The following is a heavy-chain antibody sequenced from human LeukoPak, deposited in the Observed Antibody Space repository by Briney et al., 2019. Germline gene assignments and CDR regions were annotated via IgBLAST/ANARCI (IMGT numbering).Heavy chain of an antibody. V-gene: IGHV3-23*01. D-gene: IGHD5-18*01. CDR3: AKDSMGGYDYGWGVFDI. J-gene: IGHJ3*02. CDR2: IKDSGSST. CDR1: GFTFSTYA. Sequence: GGSLRLSCAASGFTFSTYALNWVRQAPGKGLEWVSAIKDSGSSTVYEDSVEGRFTISRDNSKNTLYLQMNTLRADDTAVYYCAKDSMGGYDYGWGVFDIWGQGTLVTVSS.